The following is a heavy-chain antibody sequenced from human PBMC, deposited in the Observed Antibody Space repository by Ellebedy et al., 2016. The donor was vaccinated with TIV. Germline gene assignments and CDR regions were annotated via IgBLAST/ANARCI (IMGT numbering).Heavy chain of an antibody. V-gene: IGHV4-39*07. CDR2: IYYSGST. Sequence: SETLSLXXTVSGGSTSSSSYYWGWIRQPPGKGLEWIGSIYYSGSTYYNPSLKSRVTISVDTSKNQFSLKLSSVTAADTAVYYCARDRSGRGSGSLRWFDPWGQGTLVTVSS. D-gene: IGHD3-10*01. CDR1: GGSTSSSSYY. J-gene: IGHJ5*02. CDR3: ARDRSGRGSGSLRWFDP.